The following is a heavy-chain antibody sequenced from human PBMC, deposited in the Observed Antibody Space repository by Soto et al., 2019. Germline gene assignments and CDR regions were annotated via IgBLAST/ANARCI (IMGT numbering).Heavy chain of an antibody. Sequence: QVQLVQSGAEVKKPGASVKVSCKASGYTFTGYYMHWVRQAPGQGLEWMGWIKPNSGGTNYAQKFEGRVTMTRDTSISTAYMELSRLRSDDTVVYYCARGDPTVTTLHYSWGQGTLVTVSS. V-gene: IGHV1-2*02. D-gene: IGHD4-17*01. CDR2: IKPNSGGT. J-gene: IGHJ4*02. CDR1: GYTFTGYY. CDR3: ARGDPTVTTLHYS.